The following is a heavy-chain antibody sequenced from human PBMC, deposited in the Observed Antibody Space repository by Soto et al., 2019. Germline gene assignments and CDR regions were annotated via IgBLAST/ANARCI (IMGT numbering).Heavy chain of an antibody. CDR2: IKSKTDGGTT. V-gene: IGHV3-15*01. D-gene: IGHD6-19*01. CDR1: GFTFSNAW. J-gene: IGHJ6*02. Sequence: GGSLRLSCAASGFTFSNAWMSWVRQAPGKGLEWVGRIKSKTDGGTTDYAAPVKGRFTISRDDSKNTLYLQMNSLKTEDTAVYYCTTAGIAVVGYYYYYRMDVGGQETTVTV. CDR3: TTAGIAVVGYYYYYRMDV.